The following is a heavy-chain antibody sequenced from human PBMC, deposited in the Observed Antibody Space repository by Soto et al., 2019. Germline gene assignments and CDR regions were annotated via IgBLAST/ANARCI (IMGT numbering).Heavy chain of an antibody. J-gene: IGHJ4*02. CDR1: GFTFSNAW. Sequence: EVQLVESGGGLVKPGGSLRLSCAASGFTFSNAWMNWVRQAPGKGLEWVGRVKSKTDDGTTDYAAPVKGRFTISRDDSKNTLYLQMNSLKSEDTAVYYCSTDVVARTVTTGFEYWGQGTLVTVSS. D-gene: IGHD4-17*01. V-gene: IGHV3-15*07. CDR3: STDVVARTVTTGFEY. CDR2: VKSKTDDGTT.